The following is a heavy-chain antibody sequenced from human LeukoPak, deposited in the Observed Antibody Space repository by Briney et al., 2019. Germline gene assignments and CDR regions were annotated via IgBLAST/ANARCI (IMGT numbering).Heavy chain of an antibody. CDR1: GYTFTSYG. D-gene: IGHD6-13*01. V-gene: IGHV1-2*06. Sequence: ASVKVSCKASGYTFTSYGISWVRQAPGQWLEWMGRINPNSGGTNYAQKFQGRVTMTRDTSISTAYMELSRLRSDDTAVYYCAREFSSSGLDYWGQGTLVTVSS. CDR3: AREFSSSGLDY. CDR2: INPNSGGT. J-gene: IGHJ4*02.